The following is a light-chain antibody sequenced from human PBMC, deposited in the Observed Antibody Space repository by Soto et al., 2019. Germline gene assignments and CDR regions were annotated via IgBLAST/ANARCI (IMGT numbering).Light chain of an antibody. V-gene: IGLV2-11*01. CDR1: TIYKY. CDR2: DVT. J-gene: IGLJ3*02. CDR3: GSFAENYTPVV. Sequence: QSALTQPRSGSGSRGQSVAISSPGTTIYKYVSWYQQHAAKAAKIMIYDVTKRPSVLPDRFSGSKSGDTASLTISGLQAEDEADYVCGSFAENYTPVVCGGGTKVTVL.